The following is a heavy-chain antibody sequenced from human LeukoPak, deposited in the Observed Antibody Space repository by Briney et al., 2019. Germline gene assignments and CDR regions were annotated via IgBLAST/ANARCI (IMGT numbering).Heavy chain of an antibody. CDR1: GVTFSSYT. D-gene: IGHD3-10*01. Sequence: ASVKVSCKATGVTFSSYTISWVRQAPGQGLEWMGGIIPIFGTANYAQKFQGRVTITTDESTSTAYMELSSLRSEDTAVYYCARAGGIRFGELMGFDYWGQGTLVTVSS. CDR2: IIPIFGTA. CDR3: ARAGGIRFGELMGFDY. J-gene: IGHJ4*02. V-gene: IGHV1-69*05.